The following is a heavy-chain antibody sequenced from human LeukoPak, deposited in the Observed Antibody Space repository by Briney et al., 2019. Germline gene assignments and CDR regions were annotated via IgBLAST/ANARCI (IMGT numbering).Heavy chain of an antibody. CDR3: ATDSSSSSSPNGY. CDR2: INPNSGGT. Sequence: ASVKVSCKASGYTFTGYYMHWVRQAPGQGLEWMGWINPNSGGTNYAQKFQGRVTMTRDTSINTAYMELSRLRSDDTAVYYCATDSSSSSSPNGYWGQGTLVTVSS. V-gene: IGHV1-2*02. CDR1: GYTFTGYY. J-gene: IGHJ4*02. D-gene: IGHD6-6*01.